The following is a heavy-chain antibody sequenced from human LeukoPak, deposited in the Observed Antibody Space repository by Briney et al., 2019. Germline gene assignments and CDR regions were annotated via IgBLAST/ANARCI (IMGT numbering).Heavy chain of an antibody. Sequence: ASVKVSCKASGYTFTSYYMHWVRQPPGQGLEWMGIINPSGGSTSYAQKFQGRVTMTRDTSTSTVYMELSSLRSEDTAVYYCARDQIAARSIAYYYYYGMDVWGQGTTVTVSS. J-gene: IGHJ6*02. CDR1: GYTFTSYY. CDR3: ARDQIAARSIAYYYYYGMDV. V-gene: IGHV1-46*01. D-gene: IGHD6-6*01. CDR2: INPSGGST.